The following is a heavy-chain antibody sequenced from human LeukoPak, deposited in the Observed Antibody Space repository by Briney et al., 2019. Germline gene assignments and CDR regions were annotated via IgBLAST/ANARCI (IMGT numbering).Heavy chain of an antibody. D-gene: IGHD3-3*01. CDR1: GGSIINYY. J-gene: IGHJ4*02. Sequence: SETLSLTCTVSGGSIINYYWSWIRQPPGKGLEWIGFIYYSGNAKYNTSLKSRVTISLDTSKNQFSLNLRSVTAADTAIYYCARGLASGYPPIPFDYWGQGTLVTVSS. CDR3: ARGLASGYPPIPFDY. V-gene: IGHV4-59*12. CDR2: IYYSGNA.